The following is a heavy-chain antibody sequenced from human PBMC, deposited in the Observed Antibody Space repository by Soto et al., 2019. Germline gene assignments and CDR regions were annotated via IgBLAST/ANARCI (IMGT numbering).Heavy chain of an antibody. V-gene: IGHV4-4*02. Sequence: LSLTCAVSGDSVTSNVWWSWVRQPPGKGLEWIGEAYHNGLTNYSPSLKSRVSMSVDTSRNEFSLKMTSLTAADTAIYYCARDAAVPGESDRFDYWGQGTLVTVSS. J-gene: IGHJ4*02. CDR2: AYHNGLT. CDR1: GDSVTSNVW. D-gene: IGHD6-19*01. CDR3: ARDAAVPGESDRFDY.